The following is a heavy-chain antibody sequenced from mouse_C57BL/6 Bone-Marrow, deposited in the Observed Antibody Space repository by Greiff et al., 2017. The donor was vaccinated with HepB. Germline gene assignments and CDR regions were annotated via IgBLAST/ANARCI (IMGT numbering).Heavy chain of an antibody. CDR2: ISNGGGST. CDR1: GFTFSDYY. Sequence: EVQRVESGGGLVQPGGSLKLSCAASGFTFSDYYMYWVRQTPEKRLEWVAYISNGGGSTYYPDTVKGRFTISRDNAKNTLYLQMSRLKSEDTAMYYCARHGDGYYPYYYAMDYWGQGTSVTVSS. CDR3: ARHGDGYYPYYYAMDY. D-gene: IGHD2-3*01. V-gene: IGHV5-12*01. J-gene: IGHJ4*01.